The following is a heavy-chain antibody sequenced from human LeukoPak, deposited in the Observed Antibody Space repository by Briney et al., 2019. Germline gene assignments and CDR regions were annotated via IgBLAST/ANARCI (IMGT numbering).Heavy chain of an antibody. CDR2: IIPIFGTA. D-gene: IGHD2-2*01. J-gene: IGHJ4*02. V-gene: IGHV1-69*06. Sequence: GSSVKVSCKASGGTFSSYAISWVRQAPGQGLEWMGGIIPIFGTANYAQKFQGRVTITADKSTSTAYMELSGLRSEDTAVYYCASSRKDIVVVPAAILWGQGTLVTVSS. CDR1: GGTFSSYA. CDR3: ASSRKDIVVVPAAIL.